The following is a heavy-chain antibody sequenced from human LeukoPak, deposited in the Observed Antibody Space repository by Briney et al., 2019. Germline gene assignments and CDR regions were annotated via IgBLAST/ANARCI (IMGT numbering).Heavy chain of an antibody. Sequence: PSETLSLTCAVYGGSFSGYYWSWIRQPPGKGLEWIGEINHSGSTYYNPSLKSRVTISVDTSKNQFSLKLSSVTAADTAVYYCARGTVTFDYWGQGTLVTVSS. J-gene: IGHJ4*02. CDR3: ARGTVTFDY. CDR2: INHSGST. D-gene: IGHD4-17*01. V-gene: IGHV4-34*01. CDR1: GGSFSGYY.